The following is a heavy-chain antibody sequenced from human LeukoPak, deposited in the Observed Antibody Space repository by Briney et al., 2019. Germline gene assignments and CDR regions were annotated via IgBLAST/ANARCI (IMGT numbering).Heavy chain of an antibody. D-gene: IGHD1-26*01. CDR1: GASISRYY. V-gene: IGHV4-59*08. CDR3: ARLASGSYGPLTPFDY. J-gene: IGHJ4*02. Sequence: SETLSLTCPVSGASISRYYWSWIRLPPGKGLEWVGYIYYSGSTNYNPSLKSRVTISVDTSKDQFSLRLSSVTAADTAVYYSARLASGSYGPLTPFDYWGQGTLVTVSS. CDR2: IYYSGST.